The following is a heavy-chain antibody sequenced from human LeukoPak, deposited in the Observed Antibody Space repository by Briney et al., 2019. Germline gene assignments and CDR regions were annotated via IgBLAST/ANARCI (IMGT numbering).Heavy chain of an antibody. CDR1: GGSLSTSNYY. J-gene: IGHJ5*02. CDR2: MYYSGST. CDR3: AGLTTVVSWFDP. D-gene: IGHD4-17*01. Sequence: PSETLSLACTVSGGSLSTSNYYWGWLRQPPGKGLEWIGSMYYSGSTYYNPSLKSRVTISVDTSKNQFSLKLSSVTAADTAVYYCAGLTTVVSWFDPWGQGTLVTVSS. V-gene: IGHV4-39*01.